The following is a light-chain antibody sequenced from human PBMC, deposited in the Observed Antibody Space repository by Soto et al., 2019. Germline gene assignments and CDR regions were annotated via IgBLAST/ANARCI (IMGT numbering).Light chain of an antibody. CDR3: QQYYSYPWT. CDR1: QGISSY. CDR2: AAS. Sequence: AIRMTQSPSSLSASTGDRVTITCRASQGISSYLAWYQQKPGKAHKLLIYAASTLKSGVPSRFSGSGSGTDFTLTISCLQSEDFATYYCQQYYSYPWTFGQGTKWRS. V-gene: IGKV1-8*01. J-gene: IGKJ1*01.